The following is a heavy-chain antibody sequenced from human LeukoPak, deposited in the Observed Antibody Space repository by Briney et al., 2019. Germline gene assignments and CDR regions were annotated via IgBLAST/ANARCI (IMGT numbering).Heavy chain of an antibody. Sequence: GGSLRLSCAASGFTFSSYSMNWVRQAPGKGLEWVSSISSSSSYIYYADSVKGRFTISRDNAKNSLYLQMNSLRAEDTAVYYCARPGYYDFWSGYSVSYYFDYWGQGTLVTVSS. V-gene: IGHV3-21*01. CDR1: GFTFSSYS. D-gene: IGHD3-3*01. CDR3: ARPGYYDFWSGYSVSYYFDY. CDR2: ISSSSSYI. J-gene: IGHJ4*02.